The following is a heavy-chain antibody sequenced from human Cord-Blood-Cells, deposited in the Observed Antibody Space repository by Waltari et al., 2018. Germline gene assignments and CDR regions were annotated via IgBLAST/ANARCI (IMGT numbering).Heavy chain of an antibody. D-gene: IGHD4-4*01. V-gene: IGHV5-51*01. CDR3: ARHGKYSNYGGYYFDY. CDR2: IYPCDSDT. Sequence: EVQLVQSGAEVKKPGESLKISCKGSGYSFTSYWIGWVRQMPGKGLEWMGIIYPCDSDTRYSPSFQGQVTISADKSISTAYLQWSSLKASDTAMYYCARHGKYSNYGGYYFDYWGQGTLVTVSS. CDR1: GYSFTSYW. J-gene: IGHJ4*02.